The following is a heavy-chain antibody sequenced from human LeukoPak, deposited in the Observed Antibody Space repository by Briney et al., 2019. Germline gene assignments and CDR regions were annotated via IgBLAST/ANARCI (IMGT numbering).Heavy chain of an antibody. CDR1: GFTFNDFA. CDR2: ISYDGSNK. CDR3: AKGLGVVTPHDFDY. Sequence: GGSLRLSCAASGFTFNDFALHWVRQTPAKGLEWVAFISYDGSNKYYADSVKGRFTISRDNSKNTLYLQMNSLRAEDTAVYYCAKGLGVVTPHDFDYWGQGTLVTVSS. J-gene: IGHJ4*02. D-gene: IGHD4-23*01. V-gene: IGHV3-30*04.